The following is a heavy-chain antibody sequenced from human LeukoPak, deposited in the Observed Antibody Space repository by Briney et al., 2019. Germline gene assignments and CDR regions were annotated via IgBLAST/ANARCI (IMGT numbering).Heavy chain of an antibody. D-gene: IGHD2-2*01. Sequence: GGSLRLSCVASGFTFSSNWMHWVRQAPGKGLVWISRIKGDGSSTSYADSVKGRFTISRDNSKNTLYLQMNSLRAEDTAVYYCAKLVVPAATFDYWGQGTRVTVSS. CDR2: IKGDGSST. CDR1: GFTFSSNW. V-gene: IGHV3-74*01. J-gene: IGHJ4*02. CDR3: AKLVVPAATFDY.